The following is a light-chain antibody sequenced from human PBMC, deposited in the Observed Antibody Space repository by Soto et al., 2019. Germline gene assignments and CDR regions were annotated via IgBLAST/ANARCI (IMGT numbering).Light chain of an antibody. CDR3: QQYNSWPPIT. J-gene: IGKJ5*01. V-gene: IGKV1-9*01. CDR1: QGMSSY. CDR2: AAS. Sequence: DIHFAHSPSFLSSSLVDRVTITCRASQGMSSYLAWYQQKPGKAPKLLIYAASTLHSGVPSKFSGSGSGTDFTLTISSLQPEDFVVYYCQQYNSWPPITFGQGTRLEIK.